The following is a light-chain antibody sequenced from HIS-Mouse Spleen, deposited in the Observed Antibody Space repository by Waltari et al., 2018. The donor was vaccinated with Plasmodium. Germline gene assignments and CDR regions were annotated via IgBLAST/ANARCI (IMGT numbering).Light chain of an antibody. CDR2: DAS. V-gene: IGKV3-11*01. Sequence: EIVLTQSPATLSLSPGERATLSCRASQSVSSYLAWYQQKPGQAPRLLIYDASNMATGSPARFSGSGAGTDFTLTISSLEPEDFAVYYCQQRSNWPLTFGGGTKVEIK. CDR3: QQRSNWPLT. CDR1: QSVSSY. J-gene: IGKJ4*01.